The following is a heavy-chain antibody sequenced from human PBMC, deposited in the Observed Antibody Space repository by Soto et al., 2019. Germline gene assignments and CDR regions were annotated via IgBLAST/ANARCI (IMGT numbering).Heavy chain of an antibody. CDR3: AKDAVSGDGVWLLDS. Sequence: ILSCAASGFTFRSYAMSWARQAPGKGLEWVSSLLRSGSSTYYADSVKGRFTISSDISANSLYLQMDSLRAEDTAVYYCAKDAVSGDGVWLLDSWGQGTAVTVSS. V-gene: IGHV3-23*01. CDR2: LLRSGSST. CDR1: GFTFRSYA. D-gene: IGHD4-17*01. J-gene: IGHJ5*02.